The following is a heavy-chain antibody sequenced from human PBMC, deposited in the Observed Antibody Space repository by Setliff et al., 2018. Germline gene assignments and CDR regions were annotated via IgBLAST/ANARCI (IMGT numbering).Heavy chain of an antibody. Sequence: ASVKVSCKASGYTFNNYGITWVRQAPGQGLEWMGWINNYSFKTTYPQKFLDRVTVTTDTSATTAYMELKNLRSDDTAVYYCARSYDSGFYHQRDAYDIWGQGTMVTVSS. D-gene: IGHD3-22*01. CDR2: INNYSFKT. CDR3: ARSYDSGFYHQRDAYDI. J-gene: IGHJ3*02. CDR1: GYTFNNYG. V-gene: IGHV1-18*01.